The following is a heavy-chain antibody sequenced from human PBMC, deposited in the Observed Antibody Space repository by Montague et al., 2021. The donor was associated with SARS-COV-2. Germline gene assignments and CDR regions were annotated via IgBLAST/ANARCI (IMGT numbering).Heavy chain of an antibody. D-gene: IGHD5-24*01. CDR3: ARDHMTTMFMVYFYGMDV. CDR2: IYTSGST. CDR1: GDSFSSYY. Sequence: SETLSLTCTVSGDSFSSYYWSWIRQPAGKGLEWIGRIYTSGSTXXXPSXXXRVTMSVDTSKNQFSLKLSSVTAADTAVYYCARDHMTTMFMVYFYGMDVWGQGTTVTVSS. J-gene: IGHJ6*02. V-gene: IGHV4-4*07.